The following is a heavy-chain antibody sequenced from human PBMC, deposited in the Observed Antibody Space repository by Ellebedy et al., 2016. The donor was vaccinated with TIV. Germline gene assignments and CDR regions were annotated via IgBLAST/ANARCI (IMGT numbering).Heavy chain of an antibody. V-gene: IGHV3-23*02. D-gene: IGHD3-22*01. Sequence: GESLKISXETSGFEFSRYGMMWVRQAPGKGLEWVSAISGLGYPYYGDSVKGRFTISRDNSKNTLYLQMDRLRGDDTALYFCAKRSGYDSSGYDTFDFWGQGTLVSVSP. J-gene: IGHJ4*02. CDR1: GFEFSRYG. CDR2: ISGLGYP. CDR3: AKRSGYDSSGYDTFDF.